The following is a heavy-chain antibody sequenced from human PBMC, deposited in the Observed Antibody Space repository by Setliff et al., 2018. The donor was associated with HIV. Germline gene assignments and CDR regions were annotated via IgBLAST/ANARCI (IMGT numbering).Heavy chain of an antibody. Sequence: ASVKVSCKASGGTFSGYAISWVRQAPGQGLELMGGIIPIFGTANYAQKFQGRVTITADESTSTAYMELSSLRSEDTAVYYCARGEKRFLEWLPLDYYYYYYMDVWGKGITVTVSS. CDR3: ARGEKRFLEWLPLDYYYYYYMDV. J-gene: IGHJ6*03. CDR2: IIPIFGTA. D-gene: IGHD3-3*01. V-gene: IGHV1-69*13. CDR1: GGTFSGYA.